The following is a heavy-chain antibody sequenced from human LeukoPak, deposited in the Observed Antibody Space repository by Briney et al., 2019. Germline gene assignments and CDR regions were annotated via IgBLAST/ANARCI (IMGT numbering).Heavy chain of an antibody. CDR1: GFTFSSYA. Sequence: GGSLSLSCAASGFTFSSYAMHWVRQAPGKGLEWVAVISYDGSNKYYADSVKGRFTISRDNSKNTLYLQMNSLRAEDTAVYYCARDDRGFFDYWGQGTLVTVSS. V-gene: IGHV3-30*04. CDR2: ISYDGSNK. J-gene: IGHJ4*02. CDR3: ARDDRGFFDY.